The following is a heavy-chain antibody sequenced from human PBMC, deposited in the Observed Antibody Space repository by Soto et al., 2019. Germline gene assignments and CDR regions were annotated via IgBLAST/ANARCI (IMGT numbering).Heavy chain of an antibody. CDR1: GRSVSSSSHY. Sequence: QLQLQESGPGLVKPSETLSLTCSVSGRSVSSSSHYWAWIRQPPGKGLEWIGSMFYSGSTYYGPSSKSRVTMAGDTSQNQFSLKLSAVTAADTAVYYCVSLGSYDILTVYYNFDRWVQGTLVTVSS. CDR3: VSLGSYDILTVYYNFDR. CDR2: MFYSGST. J-gene: IGHJ4*02. D-gene: IGHD3-9*01. V-gene: IGHV4-39*01.